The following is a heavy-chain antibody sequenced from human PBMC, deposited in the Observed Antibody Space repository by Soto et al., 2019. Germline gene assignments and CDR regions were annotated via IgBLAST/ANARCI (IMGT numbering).Heavy chain of an antibody. V-gene: IGHV4-59*01. D-gene: IGHD2-15*01. CDR2: IYYSGST. CDR3: ARGRGLLLDY. CDR1: GGSISSYY. J-gene: IGHJ4*02. Sequence: QVQLQESGPGLVKPSETLSLTCTVSGGSISSYYWSWIRQPPGKGLEWIGYIYYSGSTNYNPSLKSRVTISVDTSKNQFSLKLSSVTAADTAVYYCARGRGLLLDYWGQGTLVTVSS.